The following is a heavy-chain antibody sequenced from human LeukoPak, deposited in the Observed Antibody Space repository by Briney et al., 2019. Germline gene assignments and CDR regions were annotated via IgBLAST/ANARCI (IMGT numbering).Heavy chain of an antibody. CDR1: GGSLSGYY. D-gene: IGHD3-9*01. V-gene: IGHV4-34*01. Sequence: PSETLSLTCAVSGGSLSGYYWTWIRQPPGKGLEWIGEINHSGSTYYNPSLKSRVTISVDTSKNQFSLKLSSVTAADTAVYYCARLSFDWLLYVPTRGNFDYWGQGTLVTVSS. J-gene: IGHJ4*02. CDR3: ARLSFDWLLYVPTRGNFDY. CDR2: INHSGST.